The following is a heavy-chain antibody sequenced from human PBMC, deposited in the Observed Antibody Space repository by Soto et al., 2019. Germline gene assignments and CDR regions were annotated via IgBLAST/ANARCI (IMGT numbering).Heavy chain of an antibody. Sequence: GGSLRLSCAASGFTFNTHWMSWVRQAPGKGLEWVAHTKQDGSEKYYVDSARGRFNISRDNARNSLYLQMNSLRADDTALYYCVAWRTSSLNAWGQGTMVTV. V-gene: IGHV3-7*01. CDR1: GFTFNTHW. CDR3: VAWRTSSLNA. CDR2: TKQDGSEK. J-gene: IGHJ5*02. D-gene: IGHD2-2*01.